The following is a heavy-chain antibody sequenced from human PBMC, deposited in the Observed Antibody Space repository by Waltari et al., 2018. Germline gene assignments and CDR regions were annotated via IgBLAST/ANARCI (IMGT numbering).Heavy chain of an antibody. V-gene: IGHV3-7*01. CDR1: GFCISNYW. J-gene: IGHJ4*02. D-gene: IGHD6-19*01. Sequence: EVQLVESGGGLVQPGGSMSLSCAASGFCISNYWMNWVRQAAGGGLEGVAIRRQEGGEKKYVDAVKGRFTISRDNTNNSVSLQMNSLTAEDTAVYYCVGGRGWLPDYWGQGILITVSS. CDR2: RRQEGGEK. CDR3: VGGRGWLPDY.